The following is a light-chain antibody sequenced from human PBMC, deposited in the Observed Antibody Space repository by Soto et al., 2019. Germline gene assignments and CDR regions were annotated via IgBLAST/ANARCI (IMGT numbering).Light chain of an antibody. J-gene: IGKJ1*01. V-gene: IGKV3-20*01. CDR1: QSVSSN. Sequence: EIVLTQSPATLSVSPGERATLSCRASQSVSSNLAWYQQQPGPAPRLLIYGASTRATGIPARFSGSGSGTDFTITISRLEHEDFAVYYCQQYGSSGTFGQGTKVDI. CDR2: GAS. CDR3: QQYGSSGT.